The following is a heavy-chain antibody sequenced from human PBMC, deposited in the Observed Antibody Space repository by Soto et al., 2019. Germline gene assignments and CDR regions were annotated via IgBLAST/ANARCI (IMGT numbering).Heavy chain of an antibody. CDR1: GGSISSYY. Sequence: QVQLQESGPGLVKPSETLSLTCTVSGGSISSYYWSWIRQPPGKGLEWIGYIYYSGSTNYNPSLKSRVTISVDTSKHQCSLKLSSVTAADTAVYYCARYQVVYAISGGWFDPWGQGTMVTVSS. J-gene: IGHJ5*02. CDR3: ARYQVVYAISGGWFDP. CDR2: IYYSGST. V-gene: IGHV4-59*01. D-gene: IGHD2-8*02.